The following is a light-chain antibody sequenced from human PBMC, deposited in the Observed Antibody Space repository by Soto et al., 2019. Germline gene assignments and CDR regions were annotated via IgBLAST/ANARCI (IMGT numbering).Light chain of an antibody. J-gene: IGKJ1*01. Sequence: DLQMTQSPSSLSASVGDRVTITCRASQTISNLLNWYQQKPGKAPKLLIYAASSLQTGVPSRFSGSGSGTDFTLTISSLQPEDFATYYCQQSYSTPRTFGQGTKVDIK. CDR3: QQSYSTPRT. CDR2: AAS. V-gene: IGKV1-39*01. CDR1: QTISNL.